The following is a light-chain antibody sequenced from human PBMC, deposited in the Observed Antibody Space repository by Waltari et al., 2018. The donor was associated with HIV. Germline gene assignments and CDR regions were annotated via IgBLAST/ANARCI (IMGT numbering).Light chain of an antibody. V-gene: IGLV3-19*01. CDR1: SLRRYS. CDR2: GEN. CDR3: DSRDTDGRLHV. J-gene: IGLJ1*01. Sequence: SSELTQDPAVSVALGQTVRITCQGDSLRRYSANWYRQKPGQAPVLVLYGENNWPYGIPDRFSGSSSGDTATLTITGAQAEDEADYDCDSRDTDGRLHVFGTGTTVTVL.